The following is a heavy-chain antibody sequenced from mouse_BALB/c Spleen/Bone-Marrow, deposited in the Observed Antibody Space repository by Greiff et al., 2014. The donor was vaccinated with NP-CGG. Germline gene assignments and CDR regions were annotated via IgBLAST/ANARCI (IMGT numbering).Heavy chain of an antibody. D-gene: IGHD2-3*01. CDR1: GYTFTSYW. CDR2: INPSTGYT. CDR3: ARERYAGYYFDY. J-gene: IGHJ2*01. Sequence: SGAELAKPGASVKMSCKASGYTFTSYWMHWVKQRPGQGLEWIGYINPSTGYTEYNQKFKDKATLTADKSSSAAYMQLSGLTSEDSAVYYCARERYAGYYFDYWGQGTTLTVSS. V-gene: IGHV1-7*01.